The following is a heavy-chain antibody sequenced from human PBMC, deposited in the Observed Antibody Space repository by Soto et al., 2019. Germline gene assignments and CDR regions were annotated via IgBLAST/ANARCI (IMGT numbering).Heavy chain of an antibody. Sequence: SETLSLTCAVSSGSISSSNWWRWVRQPPGKGLEWIGEIYHSGSTNYNPSLKSRVTISVDKSKNQFSLKLSSVTAADTAVYYCARYCSGGSCYRYNWFDPWGQGTLVTVSS. CDR2: IYHSGST. V-gene: IGHV4-4*02. CDR1: SGSISSSNW. CDR3: ARYCSGGSCYRYNWFDP. D-gene: IGHD2-15*01. J-gene: IGHJ5*02.